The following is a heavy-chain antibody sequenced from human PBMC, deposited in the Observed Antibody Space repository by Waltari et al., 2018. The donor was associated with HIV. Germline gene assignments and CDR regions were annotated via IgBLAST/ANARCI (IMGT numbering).Heavy chain of an antibody. J-gene: IGHJ4*02. Sequence: QVQLQESGPGLVKPSQTLSLICTVSGGSISSSYYYWSWIRQPPGKGLEWSWNSYARGSTYYTPARRSRLTISGDTSKNQFSRKRIAVTAADTAAYYCARGVAGYGDHNPGNYLDYWGQGTLVTVSS. D-gene: IGHD5-12*01. CDR3: ARGVAGYGDHNPGNYLDY. CDR1: GGSISSSYYY. CDR2: SYARGST. V-gene: IGHV4-30-4*01.